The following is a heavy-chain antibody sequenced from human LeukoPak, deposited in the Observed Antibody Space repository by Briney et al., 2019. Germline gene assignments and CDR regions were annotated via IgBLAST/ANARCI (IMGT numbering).Heavy chain of an antibody. D-gene: IGHD3-10*01. CDR1: GFTFSSYA. CDR2: ISGSGGST. Sequence: GGSLRLSCAASGFTFSSYAMSWVRQAPGKGLEWVSAISGSGGSTYYADSVKGRFTISRDNAKNSLYLQMNSLRAEDTALYYCAKDTQPKRVRGVPNPVWFDPWGQGTLVTVSS. J-gene: IGHJ5*02. V-gene: IGHV3-23*01. CDR3: AKDTQPKRVRGVPNPVWFDP.